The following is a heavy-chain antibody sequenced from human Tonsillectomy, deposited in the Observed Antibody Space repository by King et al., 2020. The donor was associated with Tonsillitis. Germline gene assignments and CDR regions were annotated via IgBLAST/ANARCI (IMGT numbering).Heavy chain of an antibody. CDR1: GYTFTTYG. V-gene: IGHV1-18*04. D-gene: IGHD4-17*01. CDR2: ISTYNGNT. CDR3: ARDGRDYVLFEGWKY. Sequence: DQLVPSGPEVKKPGASVKVSCKASGYTFTTYGISWVRQAPGQGLEWMGWISTYNGNTNYAQKLQGRVTMTTDTSTSTAYMELRSLTSDDTAVYYCARDGRDYVLFEGWKYWGQGTLVTVSS. J-gene: IGHJ4*02.